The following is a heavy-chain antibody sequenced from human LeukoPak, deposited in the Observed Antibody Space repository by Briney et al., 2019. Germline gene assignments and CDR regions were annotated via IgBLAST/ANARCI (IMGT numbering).Heavy chain of an antibody. V-gene: IGHV4-34*01. CDR2: INHSGST. Sequence: SETLSLTCAVYGGSFSGYYWSWIRQPPGKGLEWIGEINHSGSTNYNPSLKSRVTISVDTSKNQFSLKLSSVTAADTAVYYCARGGGYSYGYFSSPLDYWGQGTLVTVSS. D-gene: IGHD5-18*01. CDR3: ARGGGYSYGYFSSPLDY. J-gene: IGHJ4*02. CDR1: GGSFSGYY.